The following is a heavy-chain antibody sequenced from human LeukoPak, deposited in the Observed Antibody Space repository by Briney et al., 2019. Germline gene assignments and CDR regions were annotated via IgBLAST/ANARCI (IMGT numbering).Heavy chain of an antibody. CDR2: VFYTGSI. Sequence: PSETLSLTCSVSGGSMRSYHWSWIRQPPGKGLEWIGYVFYTGSINYNPSLQSRVTISVDTSNNQFSLKLSSVTAADTVVYYCARLIATQWVFFDYWGQGILVTVSS. CDR1: GGSMRSYH. CDR3: ARLIATQWVFFDY. V-gene: IGHV4-59*08. J-gene: IGHJ4*02. D-gene: IGHD1-1*01.